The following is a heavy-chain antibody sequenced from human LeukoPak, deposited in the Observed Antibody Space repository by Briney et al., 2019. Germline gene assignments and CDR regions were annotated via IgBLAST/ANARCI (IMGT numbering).Heavy chain of an antibody. CDR3: ARLLRFLEWSSGDYFDY. Sequence: KAGGSLRLSCAASGFTFSDYYMSWIRQAPGKGLEWVSYISTSGSTIYYADSVKGRFTISRDNAKNSLYLQMNSLRAEDTAVYYCARLLRFLEWSSGDYFDYWGQGTLVTVSS. CDR2: ISTSGSTI. V-gene: IGHV3-11*01. D-gene: IGHD3-3*01. CDR1: GFTFSDYY. J-gene: IGHJ4*02.